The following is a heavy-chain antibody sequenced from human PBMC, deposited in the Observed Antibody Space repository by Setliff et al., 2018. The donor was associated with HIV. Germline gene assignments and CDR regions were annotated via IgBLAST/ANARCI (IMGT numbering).Heavy chain of an antibody. D-gene: IGHD2-15*01. Sequence: GASVKVSCKASGYTFSSHSIHWVRQAPGQGFEWMGWINAGNGNTKFSQRFQSRITITRDTSASTVFMDLSSLTSEDTAVYYCARDGCDGNRCYLYNWFDPWGQGTLVTSPQ. CDR3: ARDGCDGNRCYLYNWFDP. CDR2: INAGNGNT. J-gene: IGHJ5*02. V-gene: IGHV1-3*01. CDR1: GYTFSSHS.